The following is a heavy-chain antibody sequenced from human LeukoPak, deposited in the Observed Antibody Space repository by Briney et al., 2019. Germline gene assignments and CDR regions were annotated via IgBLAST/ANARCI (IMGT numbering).Heavy chain of an antibody. Sequence: GGSLRLSCAASGFIFNDYAMHWVRQAPGKCLEWVPSITWNSYSIGYADSVKGRFTISRDNAKNSLYLQMNSLRVEDTAVYYCARSEFELLLVNFDYWGQGTLVTVSS. J-gene: IGHJ4*02. D-gene: IGHD2-15*01. CDR3: ARSEFELLLVNFDY. V-gene: IGHV3-9*01. CDR2: ITWNSYSI. CDR1: GFIFNDYA.